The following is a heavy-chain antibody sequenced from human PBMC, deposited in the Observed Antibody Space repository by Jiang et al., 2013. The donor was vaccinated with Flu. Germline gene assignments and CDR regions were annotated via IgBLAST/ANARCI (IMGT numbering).Heavy chain of an antibody. CDR1: GGSISSYY. J-gene: IGHJ4*02. D-gene: IGHD3-22*01. Sequence: GPGLVKPSETLSLTCTVSGGSISSYYWSWIRQPAGKGLEWIGRIYTSGSTNYNPSLKSRVTMSVDTSKNQFSLKLSSVTAADTAVYYCARAGIDYDSSGYYYVGNYFDYVGQGTLVTVSS. CDR2: IYTSGST. CDR3: ARAGIDYDSSGYYYVGNYFDY. V-gene: IGHV4-4*07.